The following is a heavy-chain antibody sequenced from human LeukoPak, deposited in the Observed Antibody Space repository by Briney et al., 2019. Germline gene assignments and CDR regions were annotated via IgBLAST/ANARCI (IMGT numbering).Heavy chain of an antibody. CDR3: ARGHNSGWYNWFDP. CDR1: GXSISSGGYY. V-gene: IGHV4-31*03. Sequence: PSQTLSLTCTVSGXSISSGGYYWSWIRQLPGRGLEWIGYIYYSGSTSYNPSLKSRVTISVDTSKNQFSLTVSSVTAADTAVYYCARGHNSGWYNWFDPWGQGTLVTVSS. CDR2: IYYSGST. D-gene: IGHD6-19*01. J-gene: IGHJ5*02.